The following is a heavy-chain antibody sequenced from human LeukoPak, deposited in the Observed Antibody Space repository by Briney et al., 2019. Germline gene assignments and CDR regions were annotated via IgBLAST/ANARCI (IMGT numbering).Heavy chain of an antibody. V-gene: IGHV5-10-1*01. J-gene: IGHJ4*02. Sequence: TFCSGSGYSFTSCWISWSRQMPGQGLERMGRIDPSDSYTNYSPSFQGHVTISADKSISTAYLQWSSLKASDTARYYCARTYDILTGFDYWGQGTLVTVSS. CDR1: GYSFTSCW. CDR3: ARTYDILTGFDY. D-gene: IGHD3-9*01. CDR2: IDPSDSYT.